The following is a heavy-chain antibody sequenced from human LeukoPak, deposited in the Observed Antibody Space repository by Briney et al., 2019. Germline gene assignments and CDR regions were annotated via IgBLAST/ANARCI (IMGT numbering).Heavy chain of an antibody. D-gene: IGHD3-9*01. CDR1: GYTFTSYG. V-gene: IGHV1-18*01. CDR2: ISAYNGNT. CDR3: ARDRTYDILTGYSFKLDY. Sequence: ASVKVSCKASGYTFTSYGISWVRQAPGQGLEWMRWISAYNGNTNYAQKLQGRVTMTTDTSTSTAYMELRSLRSDDTAVYYCARDRTYDILTGYSFKLDYWGQGTLVTVSS. J-gene: IGHJ4*02.